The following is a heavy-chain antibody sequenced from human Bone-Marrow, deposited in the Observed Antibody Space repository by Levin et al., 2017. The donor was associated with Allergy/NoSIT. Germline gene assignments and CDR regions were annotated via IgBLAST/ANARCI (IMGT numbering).Heavy chain of an antibody. J-gene: IGHJ6*02. Sequence: GESLKISCAASGFTFRSHAMHWVRQAPGKGLEWVSLISSDGSNIYYADSVKGRFTVSRDSSKNTLYLQMSSLRVEDTAVYYCARGGSGRYYYYSIMDVWGQGTAVTVSS. CDR3: ARGGSGRYYYYSIMDV. CDR1: GFTFRSHA. V-gene: IGHV3-30-3*01. D-gene: IGHD6-19*01. CDR2: ISSDGSNI.